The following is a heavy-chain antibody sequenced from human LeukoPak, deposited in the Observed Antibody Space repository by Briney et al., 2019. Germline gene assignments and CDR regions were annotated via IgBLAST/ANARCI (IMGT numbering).Heavy chain of an antibody. V-gene: IGHV3-9*01. CDR2: ISWNSGSI. CDR1: GFTLDDYA. D-gene: IGHD2-15*01. CDR3: AKDARCSGGSCRTHFDY. Sequence: GGSLRLSCAASGFTLDDYAMHWVRQAPGKGLEWVSGISWNSGSIGYADSVKGRFTISRDNAKNSLYLQMNSLRAEDTALYYCAKDARCSGGSCRTHFDYWGQGTLVTVSS. J-gene: IGHJ4*02.